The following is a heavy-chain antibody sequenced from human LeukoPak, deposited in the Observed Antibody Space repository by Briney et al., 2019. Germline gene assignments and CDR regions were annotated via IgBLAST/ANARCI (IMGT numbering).Heavy chain of an antibody. CDR3: AKGRRGFLTYYFDY. V-gene: IGHV3-9*01. J-gene: IGHJ4*02. CDR2: ISWNSGNI. Sequence: GRSLRLSCAASGFTFDDYAMHWVRQAPGQGLEWVSGISWNSGNIGYADAVKGRFTISRDNAKNSLYLQMNSLRAEDTALYYCAKGRRGFLTYYFDYWGQGTLVTVSS. D-gene: IGHD2/OR15-2a*01. CDR1: GFTFDDYA.